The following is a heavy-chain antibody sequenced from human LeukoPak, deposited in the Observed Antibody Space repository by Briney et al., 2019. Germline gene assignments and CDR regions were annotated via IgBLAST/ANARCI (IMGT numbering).Heavy chain of an antibody. Sequence: GGSLRLSCAASGFAFNNYAMTWVSQAPGKGLGWVSNINDNGGQRHYADSVKGRFTISRDNSKNTLFLQMDSLRAEDTAVYYCAKTQWKVGATDYFDYWGQGILVTVSS. V-gene: IGHV3-23*01. CDR1: GFAFNNYA. J-gene: IGHJ4*02. CDR3: AKTQWKVGATDYFDY. CDR2: INDNGGQR. D-gene: IGHD1-26*01.